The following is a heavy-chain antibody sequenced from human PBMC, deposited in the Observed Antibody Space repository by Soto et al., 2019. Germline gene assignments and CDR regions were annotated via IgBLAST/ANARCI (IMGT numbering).Heavy chain of an antibody. Sequence: GGSLRLCCTASGFTFGDYAMGWVRQAPGKGLEWVGFIRSKAYGGTTEYAASVKGRFTISRDDSKSIAYLQMNSLKTEDTAVYYCTSDCGIVVVPAANSFDYWGQGTLVTVSS. V-gene: IGHV3-49*04. CDR3: TSDCGIVVVPAANSFDY. CDR1: GFTFGDYA. J-gene: IGHJ4*02. CDR2: IRSKAYGGTT. D-gene: IGHD2-2*01.